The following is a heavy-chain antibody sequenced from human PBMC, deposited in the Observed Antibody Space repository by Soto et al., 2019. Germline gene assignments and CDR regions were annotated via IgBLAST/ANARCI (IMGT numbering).Heavy chain of an antibody. D-gene: IGHD3-10*01. J-gene: IGHJ4*02. CDR3: ARAPRGNYGYPSYFDY. CDR2: IYYSGST. V-gene: IGHV4-59*01. Sequence: SATQSLTCDVPGGSNSSYYCSWIRQKQGKGLEWIGYIYYSGSTNYNPSLKSRVTISVDTSKNQFSLKLSSVTAADTAVYYCARAPRGNYGYPSYFDYWGQGTLVTVSS. CDR1: GGSNSSYY.